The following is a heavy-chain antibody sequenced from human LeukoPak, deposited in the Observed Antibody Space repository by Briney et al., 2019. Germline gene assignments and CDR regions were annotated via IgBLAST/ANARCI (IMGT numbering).Heavy chain of an antibody. CDR2: ISAYNGNT. D-gene: IGHD6-13*01. V-gene: IGHV1-18*01. CDR1: GYTLTELS. Sequence: ASVKVSCKVSGYTLTELSMHWVRQAPGQGLEWMGWISAYNGNTNYAQKLQGRVTMTTDTSTSTAYMELRSLRSDDTAVYYCARDRGYSSSWYAYYGMDVWGQGTTVTVSS. J-gene: IGHJ6*02. CDR3: ARDRGYSSSWYAYYGMDV.